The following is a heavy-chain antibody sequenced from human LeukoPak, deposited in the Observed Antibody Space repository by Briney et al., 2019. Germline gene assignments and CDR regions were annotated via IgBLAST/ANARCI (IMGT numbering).Heavy chain of an antibody. Sequence: QTGGSLRLSCAASGFSFNSHAMRWVRQAPGKGLEWVAFISYDGSRKHYAESVMGRFTISRDNSQNTLYLQMNSLRAEDTAVYYCARVVTANTNWFDPWGQGTLVTVSS. CDR3: ARVVTANTNWFDP. CDR1: GFSFNSHA. V-gene: IGHV3-30*14. CDR2: ISYDGSRK. D-gene: IGHD2-21*02. J-gene: IGHJ5*02.